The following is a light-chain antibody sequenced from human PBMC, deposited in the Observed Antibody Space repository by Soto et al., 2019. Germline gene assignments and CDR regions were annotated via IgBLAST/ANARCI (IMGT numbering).Light chain of an antibody. Sequence: EIVLTQSPATLSLSPGERATLSCRASQSVSSYLAWYQQKPGQAPRLLIYDASNRATGIPARFSGSGSGTEFTLTISSLEPEDFAVYYCQQRSNWPPLQFGQGTKVEIK. CDR2: DAS. V-gene: IGKV3-11*01. CDR3: QQRSNWPPLQ. CDR1: QSVSSY. J-gene: IGKJ1*01.